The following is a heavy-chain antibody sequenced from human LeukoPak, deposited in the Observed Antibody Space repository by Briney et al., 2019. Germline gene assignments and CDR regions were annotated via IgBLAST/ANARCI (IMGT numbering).Heavy chain of an antibody. D-gene: IGHD4-17*01. V-gene: IGHV3-23*01. CDR3: AKFIYLAKLRCQDY. J-gene: IGHJ4*02. Sequence: GGSLRLSCVGSGFTFRSHAMSWVRQAPEKGLEFVSGIYENGGTTYYADSVKGRFTISRDNSKNTLYLQMNSLRAEDTAVYYCAKFIYLAKLRCQDYWGQGTLVTVSS. CDR1: GFTFRSHA. CDR2: IYENGGTT.